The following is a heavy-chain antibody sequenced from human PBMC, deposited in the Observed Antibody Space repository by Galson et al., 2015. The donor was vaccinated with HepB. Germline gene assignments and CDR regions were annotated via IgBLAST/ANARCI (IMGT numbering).Heavy chain of an antibody. V-gene: IGHV6-1*01. CDR1: GDSVSSNNAG. CDR2: TYYRSKWYH. Sequence: CAISGDSVSSNNAGWNWIRQSPSGGLQWLGRTYYRSKWYHDYAVSVKSRMTINPDTSKNQLSLQMNSVTPEDTAVYCCARDLSGALVTWGQGILVTVS. D-gene: IGHD4-23*01. CDR3: ARDLSGALVT. J-gene: IGHJ1*01.